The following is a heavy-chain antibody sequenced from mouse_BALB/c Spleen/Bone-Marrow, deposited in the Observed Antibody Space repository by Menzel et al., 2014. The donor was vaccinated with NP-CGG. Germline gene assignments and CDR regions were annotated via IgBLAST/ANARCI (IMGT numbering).Heavy chain of an antibody. CDR1: GYTFTSYY. CDR3: TRGRSCDFAY. Sequence: GAELVKPGASVKLSCKASGYTFTSYYMYWVKQRPGQGLEWIEEINPSNGGTNFNEKFKSRTTLTVDKSSRTAYMQLSSLTSEDSAVYYCTRGRSCDFAYWGQGTTLTVSS. J-gene: IGHJ2*01. V-gene: IGHV1S81*02. CDR2: INPSNGGT.